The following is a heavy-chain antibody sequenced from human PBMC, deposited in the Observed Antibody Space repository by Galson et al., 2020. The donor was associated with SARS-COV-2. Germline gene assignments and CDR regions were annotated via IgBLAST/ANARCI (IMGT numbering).Heavy chain of an antibody. D-gene: IGHD2-15*01. CDR2: ISSGSGFT. J-gene: IGHJ3*02. CDR1: GFTFSSYA. CDR3: AKGGYCSGGSCYYDAFDI. V-gene: IGHV3-23*01. Sequence: GGSLRLSCAASGFTFSSYAMNWVRQAPGKGLEWVSVISSGSGFTYYADSVKGRFTISRDNSKNTLYLQMNSLGAEDTAVYYCAKGGYCSGGSCYYDAFDIWGQGTMVIVSS.